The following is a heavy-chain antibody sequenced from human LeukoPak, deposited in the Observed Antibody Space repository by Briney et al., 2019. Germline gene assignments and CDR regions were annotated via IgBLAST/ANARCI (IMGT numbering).Heavy chain of an antibody. J-gene: IGHJ4*02. CDR1: GFTFSSYG. CDR2: ISYDGSNK. CDR3: ARDGGTDYSFDY. D-gene: IGHD3-10*01. Sequence: GRSLRLSCAASGFTFSSYGMHWVRQAPGKGLEWVAVISYDGSNKYYADSVKGRFTISRDNSKNTLYLQMNSLRAEDTAVYYCARDGGTDYSFDYWGLGTLVTVSS. V-gene: IGHV3-30*03.